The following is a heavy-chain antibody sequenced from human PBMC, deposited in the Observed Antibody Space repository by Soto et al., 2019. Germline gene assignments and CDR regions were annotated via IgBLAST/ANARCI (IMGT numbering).Heavy chain of an antibody. D-gene: IGHD6-13*01. Sequence: QVQLVESGGGLVNPGGSLRLSCAASGFTFSDSYMTWIRQAPGKGLEFVSYIVSSSAYTKYAGSVKGRFTISRDNAKNSLYLEMNSLRVEDTAVYYCARLRASSWYLGGYLDYWGQGVLVTVSS. CDR3: ARLRASSWYLGGYLDY. CDR2: IVSSSAYT. V-gene: IGHV3-11*06. CDR1: GFTFSDSY. J-gene: IGHJ4*02.